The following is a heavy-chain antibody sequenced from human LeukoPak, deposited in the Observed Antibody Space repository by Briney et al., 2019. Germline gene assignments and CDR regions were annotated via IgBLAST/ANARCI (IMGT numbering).Heavy chain of an antibody. Sequence: SETLSLTCTVSGGSISSHYWSWIRQPPGKGLEWIGYIYYSGSTNYNPPLKSRVTISVDTSKNQFSLKLSSVTAADTAVYYCARDRRGSHYRNDAFDIWGQGTMVTVSS. J-gene: IGHJ3*02. CDR3: ARDRRGSHYRNDAFDI. CDR1: GGSISSHY. D-gene: IGHD3-10*01. CDR2: IYYSGST. V-gene: IGHV4-59*11.